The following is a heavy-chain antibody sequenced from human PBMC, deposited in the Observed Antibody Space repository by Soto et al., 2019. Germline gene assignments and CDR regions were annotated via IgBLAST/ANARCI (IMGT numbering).Heavy chain of an antibody. CDR1: GGSISRYY. CDR2: IYYSGST. Sequence: QVQLQESGPGLVKPSETLSLTCTVSGGSISRYYWSWIRQPPGKGLEWIGYIYYSGSTNYNPSLKSRVTMSVDTSKNQFSLKLSSVTAADTAVYYCARVRSGYDWEYFDYWGQGTLVTVPS. J-gene: IGHJ4*02. V-gene: IGHV4-59*01. D-gene: IGHD5-12*01. CDR3: ARVRSGYDWEYFDY.